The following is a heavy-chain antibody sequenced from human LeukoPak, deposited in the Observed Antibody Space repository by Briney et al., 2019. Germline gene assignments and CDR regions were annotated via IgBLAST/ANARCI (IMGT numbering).Heavy chain of an antibody. CDR2: ISSSSSII. V-gene: IGHV3-48*02. D-gene: IGHD6-13*01. CDR1: GVTFSSYS. CDR3: GRVLAAAGTVSDY. J-gene: IGHJ4*02. Sequence: GGSLRLSCAASGVTFSSYSMNWVRQAPGKGLEWVSYISSSSSIIYYADSVKGRFTISRDNAKSSLYLEMSSLRDEDTAVYYCGRVLAAAGTVSDYWGQGTLVSVSS.